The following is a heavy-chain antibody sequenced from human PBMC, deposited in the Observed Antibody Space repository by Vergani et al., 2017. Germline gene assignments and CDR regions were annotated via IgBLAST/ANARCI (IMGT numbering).Heavy chain of an antibody. CDR2: INHSGST. CDR1: GGSFSGYY. J-gene: IGHJ5*02. V-gene: IGHV4-34*01. CDR3: AKGARDYDFWSGYFDP. Sequence: QVQLQESGPGLLKPSETLSLTCAVYGGSFSGYYWSWIRQPPGKGLEWIGEINHSGSTNYNPSLKSRVTISVDTSKNQFSLKLSSVTAADTAVYYCAKGARDYDFWSGYFDPWGQGTLVTVSS. D-gene: IGHD3-3*01.